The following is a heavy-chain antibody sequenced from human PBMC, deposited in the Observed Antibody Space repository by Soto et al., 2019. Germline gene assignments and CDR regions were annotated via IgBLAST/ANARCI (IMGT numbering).Heavy chain of an antibody. CDR2: ISWNSGSI. CDR3: AKDISPIIAVAGTRSRGEYFHH. CDR1: GFTFDDFA. D-gene: IGHD6-19*01. J-gene: IGHJ1*01. V-gene: IGHV3-9*01. Sequence: EVQLVASAGGLVQPGRSLRLSCAASGFTFDDFAMHWVLQVPGKGLEWVSGISWNSGSIGYADSVKGRFTISRDNAKNSLYLQMNSLRAEDTALYYCAKDISPIIAVAGTRSRGEYFHHWGQGTLVTVSS.